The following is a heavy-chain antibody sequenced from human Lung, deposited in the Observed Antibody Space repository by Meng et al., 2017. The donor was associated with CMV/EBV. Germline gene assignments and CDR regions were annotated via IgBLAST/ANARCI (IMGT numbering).Heavy chain of an antibody. CDR3: ARGYYSDSSGHYYANPHWFDP. D-gene: IGHD3-22*01. V-gene: IGHV4-39*07. Sequence: SETLSLXCSVSGGSISSNSYYWGWIRQPPGKGLEWIGSMYYSGSTYYNPSLKSRVTISVDTSKKQISLKLSSVTAADTAVYYCARGYYSDSSGHYYANPHWFDPWGRGTXVTVSS. J-gene: IGHJ5*02. CDR1: GGSISSNSYY. CDR2: MYYSGST.